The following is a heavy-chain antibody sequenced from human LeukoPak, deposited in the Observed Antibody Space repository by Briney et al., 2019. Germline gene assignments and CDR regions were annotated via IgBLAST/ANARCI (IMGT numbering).Heavy chain of an antibody. V-gene: IGHV4-39*01. D-gene: IGHD6-19*01. CDR1: GGSISTSNYY. CDR3: ARRFIAVAGQLRVVGWFDP. Sequence: SETLSLTCSVSGGSISTSNYYWGWIRQPPGKGLEWIGNIFYSGSTYYNPSLKSRVTISVDTSKNQFSLKLSSVTAADTAVYYCARRFIAVAGQLRVVGWFDPWGQGTLVTVSS. CDR2: IFYSGST. J-gene: IGHJ5*02.